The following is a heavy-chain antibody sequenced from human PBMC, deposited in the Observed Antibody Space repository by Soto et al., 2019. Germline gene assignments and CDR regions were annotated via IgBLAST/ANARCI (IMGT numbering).Heavy chain of an antibody. CDR2: IWHDGRNS. J-gene: IGHJ4*02. V-gene: IGHV3-33*06. CDR3: AKPSYDYWSGYYHPFDC. CDR1: GFTFSSYG. Sequence: QVQLVASGGGVVQPGRSQRLSCTASGFTFSSYGMHWVRQAPGKGLEWVAFIWHDGRNSYYVDSVKGRFTISRDNSKNTLYLQMNSLRAEDTAVYYCAKPSYDYWSGYYHPFDCWGQGTLVTVSS. D-gene: IGHD3-3*01.